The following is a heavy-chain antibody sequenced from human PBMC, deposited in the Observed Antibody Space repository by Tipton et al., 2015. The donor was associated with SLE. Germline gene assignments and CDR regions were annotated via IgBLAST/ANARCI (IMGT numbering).Heavy chain of an antibody. Sequence: TLSLTCTVSGGSISSGSYYWSWIRQPAGKGLEWIGRIYTSGSTNYNPSLKSRVTISVDTSKNQFSLKLGSVTAADTAVYYCARWSRNWNEGAFDIWGQGTMVTVPS. CDR1: GGSISSGSYY. J-gene: IGHJ3*02. V-gene: IGHV4-61*02. CDR2: IYTSGST. D-gene: IGHD1-1*01. CDR3: ARWSRNWNEGAFDI.